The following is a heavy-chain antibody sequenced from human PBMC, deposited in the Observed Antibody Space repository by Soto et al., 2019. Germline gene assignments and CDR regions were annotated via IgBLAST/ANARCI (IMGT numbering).Heavy chain of an antibody. CDR2: IKEDGSVT. V-gene: IGHV3-7*01. CDR1: DFTISPYW. CDR3: GTDQWGGAFDL. J-gene: IGHJ3*01. D-gene: IGHD3-10*01. Sequence: EVQVVESGGGLVQPGGSLRLSCATSDFTISPYWMTWVRQTPGQGLEFVANIKEDGSVTNYMDSVKGRFTISRDNAKNSLYLQMNSLRAEDTAVYYCGTDQWGGAFDLWGRGTTVTVSS.